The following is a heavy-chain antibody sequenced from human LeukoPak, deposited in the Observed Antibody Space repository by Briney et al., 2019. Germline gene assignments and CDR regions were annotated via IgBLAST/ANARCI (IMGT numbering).Heavy chain of an antibody. CDR1: GGSISSSSYY. Sequence: SETLSLTCTVSGGSISSSSYYWGWIRQPPGKGLEWIGSIYYSGSTYYNPSLKSRVTISVDTSKNQFSLKLSFVTAADTAVYYCASRDYGQAKGGIDYWGQGTLVTVSS. CDR2: IYYSGST. V-gene: IGHV4-39*01. J-gene: IGHJ4*02. CDR3: ASRDYGQAKGGIDY. D-gene: IGHD4-17*01.